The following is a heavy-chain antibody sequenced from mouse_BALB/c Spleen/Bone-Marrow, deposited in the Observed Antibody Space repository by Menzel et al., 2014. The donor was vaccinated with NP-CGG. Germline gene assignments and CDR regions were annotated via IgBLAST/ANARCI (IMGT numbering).Heavy chain of an antibody. D-gene: IGHD2-2*01. CDR2: IWGGGST. CDR1: GFSLSRYS. V-gene: IGHV2-6-4*01. Sequence: VMLVESGPGLVAPSQSLSITRTVSGFSLSRYSVHWVRQPPGKGLEWLGMIWGGGSTDYNSALKSRLSISKDDSKSQVFLKMNSLQTDDTAMYYCASPWGGYHYAMDYWGQGTSVTVSS. J-gene: IGHJ4*01. CDR3: ASPWGGYHYAMDY.